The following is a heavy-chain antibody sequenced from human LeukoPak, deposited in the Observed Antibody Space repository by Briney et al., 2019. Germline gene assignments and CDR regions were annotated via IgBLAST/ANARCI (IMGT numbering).Heavy chain of an antibody. Sequence: PSQTLSLTCIVSGGSISSGAYYWSWIRQHPGKGLEWIGYIYYSGSTYYNPSLKSRVTISVDTSKNQFSLKLSSVTAADTAVYYCARGRDGYNFGYWGQGTLVTVSS. CDR3: ARGRDGYNFGY. D-gene: IGHD5-24*01. J-gene: IGHJ4*02. CDR1: GGSISSGAYY. V-gene: IGHV4-31*03. CDR2: IYYSGST.